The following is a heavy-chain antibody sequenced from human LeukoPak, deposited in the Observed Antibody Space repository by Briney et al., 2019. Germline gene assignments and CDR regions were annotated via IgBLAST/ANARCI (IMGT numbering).Heavy chain of an antibody. J-gene: IGHJ5*02. Sequence: GGPLRLSCAARGFPFSSSTMIWLRQAPGKGLDGVSSIRSGSGYRYYADSVKGRFTISRDNAQDPLYLHMNSLGGEGTAVYFCARILTTWGAGWLDPWGQGTLVTVSS. D-gene: IGHD3-22*01. V-gene: IGHV3-21*01. CDR2: IRSGSGYR. CDR1: GFPFSSST. CDR3: ARILTTWGAGWLDP.